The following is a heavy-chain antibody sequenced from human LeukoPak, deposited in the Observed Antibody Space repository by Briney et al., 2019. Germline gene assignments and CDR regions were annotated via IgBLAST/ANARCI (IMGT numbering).Heavy chain of an antibody. D-gene: IGHD3-22*01. Sequence: SETLSLTCTVSGGSISSYYWSWIRQPPGKGLEWIGYIYYSGSTNYNSSLKSRVTISVDTSKNQFSLKLSSVTAADTAVYYCARDLDPSGYGAFDIWGQGTMVTVSS. V-gene: IGHV4-59*01. CDR3: ARDLDPSGYGAFDI. J-gene: IGHJ3*02. CDR2: IYYSGST. CDR1: GGSISSYY.